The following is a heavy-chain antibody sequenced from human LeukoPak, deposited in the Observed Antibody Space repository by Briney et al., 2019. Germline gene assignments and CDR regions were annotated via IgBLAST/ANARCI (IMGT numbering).Heavy chain of an antibody. CDR1: GFTFSDHY. J-gene: IGHJ4*02. Sequence: PGGSLRLSCAASGFTFSDHYMDWVRQAPGKGLEWVGRSRNKVNGYSTAYAASVKGRFTISRDGSKNSLYLQMDSLTTEDTAVYYCVKVVPLGYYCDNWGQGTLVTVSS. CDR2: SRNKVNGYST. D-gene: IGHD3-16*02. CDR3: VKVVPLGYYCDN. V-gene: IGHV3-72*01.